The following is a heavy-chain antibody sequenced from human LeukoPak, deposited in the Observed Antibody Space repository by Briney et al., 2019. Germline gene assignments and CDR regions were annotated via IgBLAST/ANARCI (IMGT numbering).Heavy chain of an antibody. CDR3: TRVPGLLPDFDS. V-gene: IGHV4-38-2*02. J-gene: IGHJ4*02. CDR1: GYSISSGYY. Sequence: SETLSLTCTVSGYSISSGYYWGWIRQPPGKGLEWIGSIYYSGSTYYNPSLKSRVTISVDTSKNQFSLNLSSVTAADTALYYCTRVPGLLPDFDSWGQGTLVTVSS. CDR2: IYYSGST. D-gene: IGHD3-22*01.